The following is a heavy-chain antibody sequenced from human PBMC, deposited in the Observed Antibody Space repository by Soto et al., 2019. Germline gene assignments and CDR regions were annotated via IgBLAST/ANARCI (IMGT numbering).Heavy chain of an antibody. CDR3: ASPKDDYYYYGMDV. CDR1: GYTFTGYY. CDR2: INPNSGGT. Sequence: ASVTVSCKASGYTFTGYYMHWVRQAPGQGLEWMGWINPNSGGTNYAQKFQGRVTMTRDTSISTAYMELSRLRSDDTAVYYCASPKDDYYYYGMDVWGQGTTVTVSS. J-gene: IGHJ6*02. V-gene: IGHV1-2*02.